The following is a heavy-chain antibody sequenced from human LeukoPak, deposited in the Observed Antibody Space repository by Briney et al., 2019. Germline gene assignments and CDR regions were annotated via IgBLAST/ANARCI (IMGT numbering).Heavy chain of an antibody. Sequence: GGSLRLSCAASGFTFSSYAMTWVRQAPGKGLEWVSAISGSGYNSYYADSVKGRFTISRDDSKNTLFLQMNSLRGEDTAIYYCAKWMVRRDFWSGAFDIWGQGTMVTV. CDR1: GFTFSSYA. D-gene: IGHD3-3*01. CDR2: ISGSGYNS. V-gene: IGHV3-23*01. CDR3: AKWMVRRDFWSGAFDI. J-gene: IGHJ3*02.